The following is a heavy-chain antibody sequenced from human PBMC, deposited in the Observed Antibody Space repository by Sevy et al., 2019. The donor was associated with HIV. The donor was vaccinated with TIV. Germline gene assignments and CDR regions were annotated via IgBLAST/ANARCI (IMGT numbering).Heavy chain of an antibody. CDR2: IWFDDSKE. V-gene: IGHV3-33*01. CDR3: ARDSTPGITLFDY. J-gene: IGHJ4*02. D-gene: IGHD1-20*01. Sequence: GGSLRLSCAASRFTFSAYGMHWIRQAPGKGLEWVAVIWFDDSKEYYGDSVKGRFSIFRDNSKNTLYLQMNSLRAEDTALYYCARDSTPGITLFDYWGQGSLVTVSS. CDR1: RFTFSAYG.